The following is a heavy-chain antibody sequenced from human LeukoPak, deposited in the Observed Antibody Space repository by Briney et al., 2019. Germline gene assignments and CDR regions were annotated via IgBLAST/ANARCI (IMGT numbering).Heavy chain of an antibody. CDR1: GYSFTSYW. J-gene: IGHJ4*02. CDR2: IFPGDSDT. Sequence: GESRKIPCNGSGYSFTSYWIGWVRQKPGKGLEWMGIIFPGDSDTRYSPSFQGQVTISADKSISTAYLQWSSLKASDTAMYYCARRLTYDSRAYYCLDYWGQGTLVTVSS. D-gene: IGHD3-22*01. V-gene: IGHV5-51*01. CDR3: ARRLTYDSRAYYCLDY.